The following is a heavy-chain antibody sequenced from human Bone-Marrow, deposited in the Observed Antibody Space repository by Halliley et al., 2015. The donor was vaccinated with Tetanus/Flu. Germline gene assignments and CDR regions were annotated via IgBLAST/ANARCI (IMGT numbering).Heavy chain of an antibody. D-gene: IGHD2-21*01. J-gene: IGHJ5*02. CDR1: GASITNYD. CDR3: SSSALLPPGFNCFDP. V-gene: IGHV4-59*01. CDR2: IYHNGNT. Sequence: LRLSCTVSGASITNYDWSWIRQPPGRGLEWVAYIYHNGNTNYNPTLKSRVTITIYTSKNQFSLRLTSETAADTAIYYCSSSALLPPGFNCFDPRGQGTLVTVSS.